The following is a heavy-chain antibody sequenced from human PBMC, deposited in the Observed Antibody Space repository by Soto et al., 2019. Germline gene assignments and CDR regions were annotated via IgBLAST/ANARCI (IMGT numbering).Heavy chain of an antibody. D-gene: IGHD3-16*01. J-gene: IGHJ4*02. CDR2: IRRGGTTT. V-gene: IGHV3-23*01. CDR3: AKEGGAIGGWFGRKFDS. CDR1: GFPFNTHA. Sequence: PGGSLRLSCAASGFPFNTHAMSWVRPAPVKVLNRVSSIRRGGTTTFDAVCAGGWFSISRDKSKNTLCMKWNSLRAEGMAVYFGAKEGGAIGGWFGRKFDSWGRGPQGTVST.